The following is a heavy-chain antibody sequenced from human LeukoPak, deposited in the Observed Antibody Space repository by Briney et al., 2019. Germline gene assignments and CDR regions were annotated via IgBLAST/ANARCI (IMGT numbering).Heavy chain of an antibody. J-gene: IGHJ1*01. D-gene: IGHD3-22*01. Sequence: SETLSLTCTVSGGSISSGSYYWRWMRQPAGKGLEWIVHLYTSGSTNYNPSLESRVTISVDTSKNQFSLKLSSVTAADTAVYYCAREENYYDSSGPQYFQHWGQGTLVTVSS. V-gene: IGHV4-61*09. CDR3: AREENYYDSSGPQYFQH. CDR2: LYTSGST. CDR1: GGSISSGSYY.